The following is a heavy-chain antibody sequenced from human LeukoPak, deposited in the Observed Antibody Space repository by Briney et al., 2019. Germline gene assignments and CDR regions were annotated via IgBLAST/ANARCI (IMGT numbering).Heavy chain of an antibody. CDR1: GGSISSSSYY. D-gene: IGHD1-26*01. CDR2: IYYSGST. CDR3: ARDSGAVEATGVGFDY. Sequence: SETLSLTCTVSGGSISSSSYYWGWLRQPPGKGLEWIGSIYYSGSTYYNPSLKSRVTISVDTSKNQFSLKLSSVTAADTAVYYCARDSGAVEATGVGFDYWGQGTLVTVSS. V-gene: IGHV4-39*07. J-gene: IGHJ4*02.